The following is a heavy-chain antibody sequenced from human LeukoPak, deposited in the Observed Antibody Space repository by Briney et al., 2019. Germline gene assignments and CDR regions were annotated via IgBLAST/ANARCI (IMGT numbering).Heavy chain of an antibody. CDR1: GGSISSGSYY. CDR3: ARYCSSTSCPGRAFDI. D-gene: IGHD2-2*01. Sequence: SETLSLTCTVSGGSISSGSYYWSWIRQPPGKGLEWIGYIYYSGSTNYNPSLKSRVAISVGTSKNQFSLKLSSVTAADTAVYYCARYCSSTSCPGRAFDIWGQGTMVTVSS. CDR2: IYYSGST. V-gene: IGHV4-61*01. J-gene: IGHJ3*02.